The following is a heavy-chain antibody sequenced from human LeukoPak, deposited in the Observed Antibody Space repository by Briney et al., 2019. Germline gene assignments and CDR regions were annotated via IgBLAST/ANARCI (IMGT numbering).Heavy chain of an antibody. D-gene: IGHD6-13*01. CDR2: IYTSGST. CDR3: ARDRREGAAAGTRFDP. V-gene: IGHV4-39*07. CDR1: GGSISSSSYY. Sequence: SETLSLTCTVSGGSISSSSYYWGWIRQPPGKGLEWIGRIYTSGSTNYNPSLKSRVTMSVDTSKNQFSLKLSSVTAADTAVYYCARDRREGAAAGTRFDPWGQGTLVTVSS. J-gene: IGHJ5*02.